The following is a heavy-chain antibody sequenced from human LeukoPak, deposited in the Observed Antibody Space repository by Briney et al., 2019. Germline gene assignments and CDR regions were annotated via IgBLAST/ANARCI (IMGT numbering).Heavy chain of an antibody. CDR2: ISSSSSYI. CDR1: GFTFSSYS. CDR3: ARYSDYVNETANYVDY. Sequence: GGSLRLSCAASGFTFSSYSMNWVRQAPGKGLEWVSSISSSSSYIYYADFVNGRFTISRAYAKNLLFLQMNSLSAEATAVYYCARYSDYVNETANYVDYWGQGNLVTVSS. D-gene: IGHD4-11*01. V-gene: IGHV3-21*01. J-gene: IGHJ4*02.